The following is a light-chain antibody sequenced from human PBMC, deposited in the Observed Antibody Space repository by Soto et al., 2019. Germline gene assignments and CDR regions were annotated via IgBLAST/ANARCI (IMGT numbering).Light chain of an antibody. Sequence: IQLTQSPSTLSGSVGDRVTITCRASQSISSWLAWYQRKPGKAPKLLIYDASSLESGVPSRFSGSGSGTEFTLTITSLQPDDFATYYCQQYNSYPWTFGQGTKVDIK. CDR1: QSISSW. CDR2: DAS. V-gene: IGKV1-5*01. CDR3: QQYNSYPWT. J-gene: IGKJ1*01.